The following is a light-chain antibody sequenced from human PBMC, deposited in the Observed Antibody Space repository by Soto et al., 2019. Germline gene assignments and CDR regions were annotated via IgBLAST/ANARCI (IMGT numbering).Light chain of an antibody. CDR3: QSYDSSLNGVV. Sequence: QSVLTQPPSVSGAPGQRVTISCTGSSSNIGAGYDVHWYQQLPGTAPKLLIYGNNNRPSGVPDRFSGSKSGTSASLAITGLQAEDEADYSCQSYDSSLNGVVFGGGTKLTVL. CDR1: SSNIGAGYD. V-gene: IGLV1-40*01. J-gene: IGLJ2*01. CDR2: GNN.